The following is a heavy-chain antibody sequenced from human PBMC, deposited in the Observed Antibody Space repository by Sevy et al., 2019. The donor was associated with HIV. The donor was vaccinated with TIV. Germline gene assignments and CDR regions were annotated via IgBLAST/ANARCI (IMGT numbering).Heavy chain of an antibody. V-gene: IGHV3-30*02. D-gene: IGHD6-13*01. Sequence: GGSLRLSCTASGFTFSYYGMHWVRQAPGKGLQWVAFIGYDGTDKYYSESVKGRFAISRDNSKNTVFLEMNSLRTDDTAIYYCAKNTASAGTGGFDYWGQRALVTVSS. CDR2: IGYDGTDK. CDR1: GFTFSYYG. CDR3: AKNTASAGTGGFDY. J-gene: IGHJ4*02.